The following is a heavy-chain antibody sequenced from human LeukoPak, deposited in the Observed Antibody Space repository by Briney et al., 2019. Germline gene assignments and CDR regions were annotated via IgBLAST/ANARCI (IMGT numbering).Heavy chain of an antibody. Sequence: GGSLRLSCATSGFTFSSYWMHWVRQAPGKGPVWVSRMSRDGTTTTYADSVKGRFTISRDNAENTLYLQMNSLRAEDTAVYYCARGVGGSDDYWGQGTLVTVSS. V-gene: IGHV3-74*01. CDR3: ARGVGGSDDY. CDR1: GFTFSSYW. CDR2: MSRDGTTT. J-gene: IGHJ4*02. D-gene: IGHD5-12*01.